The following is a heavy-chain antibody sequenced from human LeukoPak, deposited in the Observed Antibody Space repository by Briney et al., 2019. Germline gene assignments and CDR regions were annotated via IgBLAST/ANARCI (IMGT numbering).Heavy chain of an antibody. CDR2: INHSGST. Sequence: PSETLSLTCAVYGGSFGGYYWSWIRQPPGKGLEWIGEINHSGSTNYNPSLKSRVTISVDTSKNQFSLKLSSVTAADTAVYYCARDPVYGSGSFYFDYWGQGTLVTVSS. V-gene: IGHV4-34*01. CDR3: ARDPVYGSGSFYFDY. D-gene: IGHD3-10*01. J-gene: IGHJ4*02. CDR1: GGSFGGYY.